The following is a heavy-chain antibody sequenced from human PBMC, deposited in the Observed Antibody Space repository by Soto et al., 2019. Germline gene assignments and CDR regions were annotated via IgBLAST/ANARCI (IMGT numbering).Heavy chain of an antibody. CDR3: ARGGGYGPIDDDY. CDR1: GGSISSYY. D-gene: IGHD5-18*01. CDR2: IYYSGST. Sequence: PSETLSLTCTVSGGSISSYYWSWIRQPPGKGLEWIGYIYYSGSTYYNPSLKSRVTISVDTSKNQFSLKLSSVTAADTAVYYCARGGGYGPIDDDYWGQGTLVTVSS. J-gene: IGHJ4*02. V-gene: IGHV4-59*12.